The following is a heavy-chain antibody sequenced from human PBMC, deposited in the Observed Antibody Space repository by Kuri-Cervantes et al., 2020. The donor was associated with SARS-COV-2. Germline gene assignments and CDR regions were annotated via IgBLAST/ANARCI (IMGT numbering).Heavy chain of an antibody. J-gene: IGHJ4*02. CDR1: GFTVSSNY. Sequence: GESLKISCAASGFTVSSNYMSWVRQAPGKGLEWVSVIYSGGSTYYADSVKGRFTISRDNSRNIVYLQMNSLRPEDTALYYCTREAYDYNMGFDSWGQGTLVTVSP. V-gene: IGHV3-66*02. D-gene: IGHD4-11*01. CDR3: TREAYDYNMGFDS. CDR2: IYSGGST.